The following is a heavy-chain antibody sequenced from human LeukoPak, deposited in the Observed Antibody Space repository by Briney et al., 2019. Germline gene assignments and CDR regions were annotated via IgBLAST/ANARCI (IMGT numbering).Heavy chain of an antibody. J-gene: IGHJ5*02. V-gene: IGHV1-69*05. D-gene: IGHD2-21*02. Sequence: GASVKVSCKASGGTFSSYAISWVRQAPGQGLEWMGGIIPIFGTANYAQKFQGRVTITTDESTSTAYMELSSLRSEDTAVYYCARDCGGDRYFSSWGQGTLVTVSS. CDR1: GGTFSSYA. CDR3: ARDCGGDRYFSS. CDR2: IIPIFGTA.